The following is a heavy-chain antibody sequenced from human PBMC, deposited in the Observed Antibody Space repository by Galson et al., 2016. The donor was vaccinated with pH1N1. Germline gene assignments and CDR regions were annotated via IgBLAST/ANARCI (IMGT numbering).Heavy chain of an antibody. CDR3: ARIHATRVDSNRYFYAGLDV. CDR2: IYHAGNT. CDR1: GDSISNTNW. V-gene: IGHV4/OR15-8*01. J-gene: IGHJ6*02. D-gene: IGHD1-14*01. Sequence: ETLSLTCVVSGDSISNTNWWSWVRQPPGKGLEWIGEIYHAGNTNYNPSLKSRLTISVDKSKTQFSLKLTSVTAADTAVYYCARIHATRVDSNRYFYAGLDVWGQGTTVTVSS.